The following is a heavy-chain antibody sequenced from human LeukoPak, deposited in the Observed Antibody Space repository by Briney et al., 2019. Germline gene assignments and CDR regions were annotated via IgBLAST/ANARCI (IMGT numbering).Heavy chain of an antibody. CDR3: ARGLTGYCFDC. Sequence: PGGSLRLSCAASGFTFSSYWMTWVRQAPGKGLEWVANIKQDGSEKYYVDSVKGRFTISRDNAKNSLYLQMNSLRAEDTAVYYCARGLTGYCFDCWGQGTLVTVSP. CDR2: IKQDGSEK. D-gene: IGHD3-9*01. J-gene: IGHJ4*02. V-gene: IGHV3-7*04. CDR1: GFTFSSYW.